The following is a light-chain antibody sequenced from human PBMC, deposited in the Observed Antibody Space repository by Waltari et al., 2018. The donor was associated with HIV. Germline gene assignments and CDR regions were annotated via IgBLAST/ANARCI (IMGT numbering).Light chain of an antibody. Sequence: SYELTPPPPVSVSPGQTARITCPGVKLGNKHACWYQQRPGQSPVLVIYENNKRPSGIPARFSGSDTGNAATLTISGTQAKDEADYYCQTWDTSAAVFGGGTKLTVL. CDR1: KLGNKH. CDR2: ENN. V-gene: IGLV3-1*01. CDR3: QTWDTSAAV. J-gene: IGLJ2*01.